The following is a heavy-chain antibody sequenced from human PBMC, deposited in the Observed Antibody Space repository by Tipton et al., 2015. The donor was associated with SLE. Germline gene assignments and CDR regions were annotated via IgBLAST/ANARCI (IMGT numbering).Heavy chain of an antibody. Sequence: TLSLTCTVSGGSISSYYWSWIRQPPGKGLEWIGYIYYSGSTNYSGSTNYNPSLKSRVTISLDTSKSQFSLKLSSVTAADTAVYYCAKGGRVGLEWPWDVWGKGTTVTVSS. J-gene: IGHJ6*04. CDR1: GGSISSYY. V-gene: IGHV4-59*01. CDR2: IYYSGSTNYSGST. D-gene: IGHD3-3*01. CDR3: AKGGRVGLEWPWDV.